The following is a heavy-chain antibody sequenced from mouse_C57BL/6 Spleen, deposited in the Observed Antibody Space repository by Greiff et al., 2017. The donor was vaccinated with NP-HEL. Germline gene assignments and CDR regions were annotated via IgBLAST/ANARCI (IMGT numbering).Heavy chain of an antibody. CDR3: ARGIYYDYDWYFDV. D-gene: IGHD2-4*01. J-gene: IGHJ1*03. V-gene: IGHV1-82*01. CDR1: GYAFSSSW. CDR2: IYPGDGDT. Sequence: QVQLQQSGPELVKPGASVKISCKASGYAFSSSWMNWVKQRPGKGLEWIGRIYPGDGDTNYNGKFKGKATLTADKSSSTAYMQLSSLTSEDSAVYFCARGIYYDYDWYFDVWGTGTTVTVSS.